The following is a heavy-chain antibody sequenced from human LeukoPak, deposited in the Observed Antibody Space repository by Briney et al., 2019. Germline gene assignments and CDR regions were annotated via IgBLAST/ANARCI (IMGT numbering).Heavy chain of an antibody. J-gene: IGHJ6*04. V-gene: IGHV4-61*01. Sequence: SETLSLTCTVSGVSVSSGSYYWSWIRQPPGKGLEWIGYIYYSGSTNYNPSLKSRVTISVDTSKNQFSLKLSSVTAADTAVYYCARDGGPVAGTTRWNYYYGMDVWGKGTTVTVSS. CDR1: GVSVSSGSYY. CDR3: ARDGGPVAGTTRWNYYYGMDV. CDR2: IYYSGST. D-gene: IGHD6-19*01.